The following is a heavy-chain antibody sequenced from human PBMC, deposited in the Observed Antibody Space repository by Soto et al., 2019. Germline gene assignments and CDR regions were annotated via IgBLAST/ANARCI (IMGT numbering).Heavy chain of an antibody. CDR1: GYACTNYG. Sequence: QVQLVQCGAEVKKPGASVKVSCKASGYACTNYGISWVRQAPGQGLEWMGWINAYNGNTKSAQKLQGRVTLTTDTSTSTAYMELRSLRSDDTAVYYCARDAAAGLNDCWGQGTLVTVSS. V-gene: IGHV1-18*01. CDR2: INAYNGNT. CDR3: ARDAAAGLNDC. D-gene: IGHD6-13*01. J-gene: IGHJ4*02.